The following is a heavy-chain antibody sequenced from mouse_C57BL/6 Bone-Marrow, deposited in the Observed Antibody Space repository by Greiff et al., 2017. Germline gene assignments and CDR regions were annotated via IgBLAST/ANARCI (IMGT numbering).Heavy chain of an antibody. CDR3: ARGGYYDLFDY. J-gene: IGHJ2*01. D-gene: IGHD2-3*01. CDR1: GYTFTDYG. V-gene: IGHV1-58*01. CDR2: IYFGIGNT. Sequence: EVQLQQSGAELVRPGSSVKLSCKTSGYTFTDYGINWVKQRPGQGLDWIACIYFGIGNTAYNEKFKGKATLTAETSSSTAYMQLSSLTSEDSAIYFCARGGYYDLFDYWGQGTALTVSS.